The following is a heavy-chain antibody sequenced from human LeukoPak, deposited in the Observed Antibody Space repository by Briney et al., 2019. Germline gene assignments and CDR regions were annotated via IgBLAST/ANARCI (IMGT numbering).Heavy chain of an antibody. CDR3: ARAIRSGDLEKYYFDY. J-gene: IGHJ4*02. D-gene: IGHD5-12*01. CDR1: GYTFTSYY. Sequence: ASVKVSCKASGYTFTSYYMHWVRQAPGQGLEWMGIINPSGGSTSYAQKFQGRVTMTRDMSTSTVYMELSSLRSEDTAVYYCARAIRSGDLEKYYFDYWGQGTLVTVSS. CDR2: INPSGGST. V-gene: IGHV1-46*01.